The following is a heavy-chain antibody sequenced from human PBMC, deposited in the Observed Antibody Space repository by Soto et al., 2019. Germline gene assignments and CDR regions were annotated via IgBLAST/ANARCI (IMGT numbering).Heavy chain of an antibody. J-gene: IGHJ2*01. CDR2: IKQDGSQK. V-gene: IGHV3-7*01. CDR3: ARAPDWYFDL. CDR1: GFTFSGYW. Sequence: EVQLVESGGDLVQPGGSLRLSCAASGFTFSGYWMTWVRQAPGKGLEWVANIKQDGSQKYYVDSVRGRFTLSRDNAKNSLYLQMNSLRAEDTAVYYCARAPDWYFDLWGRGTLVTVSS.